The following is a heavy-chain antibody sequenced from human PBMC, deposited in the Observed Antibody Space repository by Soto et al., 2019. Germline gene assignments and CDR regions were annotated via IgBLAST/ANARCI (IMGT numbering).Heavy chain of an antibody. D-gene: IGHD1-1*01. V-gene: IGHV3-7*03. J-gene: IGHJ4*02. CDR3: ERARRYKWNEY. Sequence: GGSLRLSCAASGFTFSSYWMSWVRQAPGKGLEWVANIKQDGSEKYYVDSVKGRFTISRDNAKNSLYLQMNSLRAEDTAVYYCERARRYKWNEYWGQGTLVTVSS. CDR1: GFTFSSYW. CDR2: IKQDGSEK.